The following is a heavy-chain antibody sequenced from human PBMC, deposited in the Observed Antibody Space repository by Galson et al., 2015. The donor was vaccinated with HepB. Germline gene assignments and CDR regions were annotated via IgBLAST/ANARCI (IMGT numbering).Heavy chain of an antibody. CDR1: GFTFSSYA. V-gene: IGHV3-64D*06. CDR2: ISSNGGST. D-gene: IGHD3-22*01. Sequence: SLRLSCAASGFTFSSYAMHWVRQAPGKGLEYVSAISSNGGSTYYADSVKGRFTISRDNSKNTLYLQMSSLRAEDTAVYYCVKGPITMIVFRVPVGGYFDLWGRGTLVTVSS. CDR3: VKGPITMIVFRVPVGGYFDL. J-gene: IGHJ2*01.